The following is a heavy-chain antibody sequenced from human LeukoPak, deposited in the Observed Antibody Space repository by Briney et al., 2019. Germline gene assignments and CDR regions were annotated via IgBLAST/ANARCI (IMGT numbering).Heavy chain of an antibody. CDR1: GGSISSGDYY. CDR3: ARVYSTSWRYFDY. J-gene: IGHJ4*02. Sequence: SQTLSLTCTVSGGSISSGDYYWSWIRRPPGKGLEWIGYIYYSGSTNYNPSLKSRVTISVDTSKNQFSLKLSSVTAADTAVYYCARVYSTSWRYFDYWGQGTLVTVSS. CDR2: IYYSGST. D-gene: IGHD2-2*01. V-gene: IGHV4-61*08.